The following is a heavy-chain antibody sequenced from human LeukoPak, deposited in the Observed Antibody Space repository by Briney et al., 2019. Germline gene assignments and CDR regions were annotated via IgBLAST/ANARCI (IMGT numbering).Heavy chain of an antibody. J-gene: IGHJ4*02. CDR1: GFTLNDYH. CDR3: ATGSQPETTFDY. Sequence: GGSLRLSCAASGFTLNDYHMHWVRQAPGKGLEWVSLISGDGSVTYYADSVKGRFTISRDNSKNSLYLQMNSLRVEDTALYYCATGSQPETTFDYWGQGAPVTASS. D-gene: IGHD2-15*01. V-gene: IGHV3-43*02. CDR2: ISGDGSVT.